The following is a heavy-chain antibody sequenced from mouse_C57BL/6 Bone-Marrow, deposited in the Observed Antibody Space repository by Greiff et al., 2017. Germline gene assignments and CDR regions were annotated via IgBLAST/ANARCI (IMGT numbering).Heavy chain of an antibody. J-gene: IGHJ2*01. CDR3: ARIDHYYGSSYNFDY. Sequence: LKESGPGILRPSQTLSLTCSFSGFSLSTFGMGVGWIRQPSGKGLEWLAHIWWDDDKYYNPALKSRLTISKDTSKNQVFLKIANVDTADTATYYCARIDHYYGSSYNFDYWGQGTPLTVSS. CDR2: IWWDDDK. D-gene: IGHD1-1*01. CDR1: GFSLSTFGMG. V-gene: IGHV8-8*01.